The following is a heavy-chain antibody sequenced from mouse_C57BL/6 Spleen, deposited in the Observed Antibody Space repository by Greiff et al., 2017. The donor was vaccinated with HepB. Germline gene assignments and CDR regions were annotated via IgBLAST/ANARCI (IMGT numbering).Heavy chain of an antibody. CDR3: ARSWLRGYYYAMDY. Sequence: QVQLQQSGAELARPGASVKLSCKASGYTFTSYGISWVKQRTGQGLEWIGEIYPRSGNTYYNEKFKGKATLTADKSSSTAYMELRSLTSEDSAVYFCARSWLRGYYYAMDYWGQGTSVTVSS. D-gene: IGHD2-2*01. CDR2: IYPRSGNT. CDR1: GYTFTSYG. V-gene: IGHV1-81*01. J-gene: IGHJ4*01.